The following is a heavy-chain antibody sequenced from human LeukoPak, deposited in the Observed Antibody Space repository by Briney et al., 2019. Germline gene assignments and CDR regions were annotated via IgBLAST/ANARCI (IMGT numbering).Heavy chain of an antibody. CDR1: GFTFSSYE. D-gene: IGHD1-26*01. Sequence: GGSLRLSCAASGFTFSSYEMNWVRQAPGKGLEWVSYISSSSSTIYYADSVKGRFTISRDNAKNSLYLQMNSLRAEDTAVYYCARDLGVGATGSFDYWGQGTLVTVSS. V-gene: IGHV3-48*01. CDR2: ISSSSSTI. CDR3: ARDLGVGATGSFDY. J-gene: IGHJ4*02.